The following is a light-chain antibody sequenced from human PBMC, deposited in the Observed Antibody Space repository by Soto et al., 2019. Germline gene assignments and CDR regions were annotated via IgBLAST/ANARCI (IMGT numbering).Light chain of an antibody. J-gene: IGKJ1*01. CDR3: QQYYSYWT. CDR2: KAS. Sequence: DIQMTQYPSTLSASLGDRVIITCRASQSISSWLAWYQQKPGKAPKLLISKASNLESGVPSRFSGSGSGTEFTLTVSSLQPDDFATYYCQQYYSYWTFGQGTKVEIK. CDR1: QSISSW. V-gene: IGKV1-5*03.